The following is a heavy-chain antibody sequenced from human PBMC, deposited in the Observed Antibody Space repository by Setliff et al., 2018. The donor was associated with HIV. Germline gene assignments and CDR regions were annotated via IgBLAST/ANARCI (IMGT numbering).Heavy chain of an antibody. Sequence: PSETLSLTCAVYGGSLSGHYWTWIRQPPGEGLEWIGEINHSGKTNYNPSLKSRVTISVDTSKNQFSLKMASMTAADSAVYYCARFDVTPMTTRDYWGQGTQVTVSS. CDR1: GGSLSGHY. J-gene: IGHJ4*02. CDR3: ARFDVTPMTTRDY. CDR2: INHSGKT. D-gene: IGHD4-17*01. V-gene: IGHV4-34*01.